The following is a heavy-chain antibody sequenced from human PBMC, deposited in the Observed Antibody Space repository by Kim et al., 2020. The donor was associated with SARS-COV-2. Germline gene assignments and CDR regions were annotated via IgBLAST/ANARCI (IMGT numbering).Heavy chain of an antibody. Sequence: ASVKVSCKASGYTFTSYAMNWVRQAPGQGLEWMGWINTNTGNPTYAQGFTGRFVFSLDTSVSTAYLQISSLKAEDTAVYYCARGMVRGVFRGYYYYGMDVWGQGTTVTVSS. CDR2: INTNTGNP. CDR1: GYTFTSYA. D-gene: IGHD3-10*01. V-gene: IGHV7-4-1*02. CDR3: ARGMVRGVFRGYYYYGMDV. J-gene: IGHJ6*02.